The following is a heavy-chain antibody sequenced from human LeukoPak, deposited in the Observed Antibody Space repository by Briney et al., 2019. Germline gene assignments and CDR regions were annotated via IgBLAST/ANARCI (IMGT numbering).Heavy chain of an antibody. V-gene: IGHV4-59*08. D-gene: IGHD6-19*01. J-gene: IGHJ5*02. Sequence: PSETLSLTCTVSGGSISSYYWSWIRQPPGKGLQWMGYIYYSGSTNYNPSLKSRVTMSVDTSKNQFSLKLSSVTAADTAVYYCARRGEVAGYTDWFDPWGQGTLVTVSS. CDR3: ARRGEVAGYTDWFDP. CDR2: IYYSGST. CDR1: GGSISSYY.